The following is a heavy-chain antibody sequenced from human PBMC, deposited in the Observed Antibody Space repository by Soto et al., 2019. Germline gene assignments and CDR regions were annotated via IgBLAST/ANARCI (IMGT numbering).Heavy chain of an antibody. CDR1: GYTFTSYA. V-gene: IGHV1-3*01. D-gene: IGHD3-10*01. CDR2: INAGNGNT. Sequence: ASVKVSCKASGYTFTSYAMHWVRQAPGQRLEWMGWINAGNGNTKYSQKFQGRVTITRDTSASTAYMELSSLRSEDTAVYYSAGGGYYGSGSSTAFDIWGQGTMVTVSS. J-gene: IGHJ3*02. CDR3: AGGGYYGSGSSTAFDI.